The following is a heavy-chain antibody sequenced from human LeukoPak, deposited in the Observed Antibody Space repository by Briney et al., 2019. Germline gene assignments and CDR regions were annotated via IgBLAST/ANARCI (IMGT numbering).Heavy chain of an antibody. Sequence: SVKVSCKASGGTFSSYAISWVRQAPGQGLERMGGIIPIFGTANYAQKFQGRVTITADESTSTAYMELSSLRSEDTAVYYCAISEWTRLNGMDVWGQGTTVTVSS. J-gene: IGHJ6*02. CDR3: AISEWTRLNGMDV. CDR2: IIPIFGTA. D-gene: IGHD1-14*01. CDR1: GGTFSSYA. V-gene: IGHV1-69*01.